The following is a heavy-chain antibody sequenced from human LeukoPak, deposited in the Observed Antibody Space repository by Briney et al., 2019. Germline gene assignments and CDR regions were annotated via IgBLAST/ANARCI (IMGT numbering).Heavy chain of an antibody. V-gene: IGHV4-34*01. D-gene: IGHD2-2*01. J-gene: IGHJ2*01. CDR3: ARGRGVVVPAVRKPYWYFDL. CDR1: GGSFSGYY. Sequence: SETLSLTCAVYGGSFSGYYWSWIRQPPGKGLKWIGEINHSGSTNYNPSLKSRVTISVDTSKNQFSLKLSSVTAADTAVYYCARGRGVVVPAVRKPYWYFDLWGRGTLVTVSS. CDR2: INHSGST.